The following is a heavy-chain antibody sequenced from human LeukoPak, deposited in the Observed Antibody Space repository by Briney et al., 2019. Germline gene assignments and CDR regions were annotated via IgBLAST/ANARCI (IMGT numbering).Heavy chain of an antibody. D-gene: IGHD6-13*01. CDR3: ATGGGIAPSATMY. V-gene: IGHV3-7*05. CDR2: IKYDGSEK. CDR1: GLSFSNYW. J-gene: IGHJ4*02. Sequence: PGGSLRLSCAASGLSFSNYWMSWVRQAPGRGLEWVANIKYDGSEKYYVDSVKGRFSISRDNAKNSLYLQMNSLRAEDTAVYYCATGGGIAPSATMYRGQGTLVTVSS.